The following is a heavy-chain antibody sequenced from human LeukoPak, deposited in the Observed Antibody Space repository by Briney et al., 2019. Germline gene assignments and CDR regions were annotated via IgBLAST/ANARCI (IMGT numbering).Heavy chain of an antibody. V-gene: IGHV3-23*01. D-gene: IGHD3-22*01. CDR2: LSDSAVSS. CDR1: GFTFSTFA. J-gene: IGHJ4*02. Sequence: GGSLRLSCAVSGFTFSTFAMNWVRQAPGKGLEWVSSLSDSAVSSYYADSVKGRFTISRDNSKNTLYPQMNSLRAEDTATYYCAKAPDSSGFPSYFDSWGQGTLVDVSS. CDR3: AKAPDSSGFPSYFDS.